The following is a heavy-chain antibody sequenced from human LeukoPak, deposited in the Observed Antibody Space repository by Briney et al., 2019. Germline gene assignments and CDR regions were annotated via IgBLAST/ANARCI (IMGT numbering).Heavy chain of an antibody. CDR3: ARVGQGEWYFDL. Sequence: GVSLRLSCAASGFTFSNYWMHWVRQAPGKGLVWVSRINTDGSRTSYADSVTGRFTISRDNAQNTVYLQMNSLRAEDTAVYYCARVGQGEWYFDLWGRGTLVTVSS. J-gene: IGHJ2*01. V-gene: IGHV3-74*01. CDR1: GFTFSNYW. CDR2: INTDGSRT. D-gene: IGHD1-26*01.